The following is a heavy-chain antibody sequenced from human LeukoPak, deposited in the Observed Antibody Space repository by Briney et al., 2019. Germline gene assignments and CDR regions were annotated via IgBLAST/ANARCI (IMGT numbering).Heavy chain of an antibody. Sequence: SETLSLTCAVYGGSFSGYYWSWIRQPPGKGLEWIGEINHSGSTNYNPSLKSRVTISVDTSKNQFSLKLSSVTAADTAVYYCARDRRYYGHHYFDYWGQGTLVTVSS. J-gene: IGHJ4*02. D-gene: IGHD3-10*01. CDR1: GGSFSGYY. V-gene: IGHV4-34*01. CDR2: INHSGST. CDR3: ARDRRYYGHHYFDY.